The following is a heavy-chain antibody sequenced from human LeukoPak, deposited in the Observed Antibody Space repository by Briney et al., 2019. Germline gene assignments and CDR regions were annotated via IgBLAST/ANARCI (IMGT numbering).Heavy chain of an antibody. CDR3: AKEGGDSSGYYHTFY. J-gene: IGHJ4*02. Sequence: GGSLRLSCAASGFTFSHYAMHWVRQAPGKGLEWVAVISYDGSNKYYADSVKGRFTISRDNSKNTLYLQMNSLRIEDTAVYYCAKEGGDSSGYYHTFYWGQGTLVTVSS. CDR2: ISYDGSNK. CDR1: GFTFSHYA. V-gene: IGHV3-30-3*01. D-gene: IGHD3-22*01.